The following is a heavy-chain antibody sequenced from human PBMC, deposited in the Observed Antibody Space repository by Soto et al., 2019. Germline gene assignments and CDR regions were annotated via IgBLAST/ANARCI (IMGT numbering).Heavy chain of an antibody. J-gene: IGHJ6*02. V-gene: IGHV3-30*18. Sequence: QVQLVESGGGVVQPGRSLRLSCAASGFTFSSYGMHWVRQAPGKGLEWVAVISYDGSNKYYADSVKGRFTISRDNSKNTLYLQMNSLRAEDTAGYYCAKDLLGPGRAYGMDVWGQGTTVTFSS. CDR3: AKDLLGPGRAYGMDV. D-gene: IGHD7-27*01. CDR1: GFTFSSYG. CDR2: ISYDGSNK.